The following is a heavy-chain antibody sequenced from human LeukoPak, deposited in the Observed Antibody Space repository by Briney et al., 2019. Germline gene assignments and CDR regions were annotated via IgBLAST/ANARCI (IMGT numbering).Heavy chain of an antibody. D-gene: IGHD3-10*01. J-gene: IGHJ5*02. Sequence: ASVKVSCKASGYTFTGYYMHWVRQAPGQGLEWMGWMNPNSGNRGYAQKFQGRVTITRNTSISTAYMELSSLRSEDTAVYYCARMYYFDSGSDNWFDPWGQGTLVTVSS. CDR2: MNPNSGNR. V-gene: IGHV1-8*03. CDR1: GYTFTGYY. CDR3: ARMYYFDSGSDNWFDP.